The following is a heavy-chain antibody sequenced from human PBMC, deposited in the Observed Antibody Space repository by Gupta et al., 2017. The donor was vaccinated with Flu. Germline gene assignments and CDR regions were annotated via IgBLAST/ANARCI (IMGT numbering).Heavy chain of an antibody. D-gene: IGHD3-10*01. V-gene: IGHV1-3*01. CDR3: VRSSVSFYVFDH. Sequence: QVQLVQSGAEVQNPGASVRVSCQASGFPFNSYVIHWLRQAPGQVFEWLGLINVGNGNTKYSQKIEDRVTFTRDLSANAVYMEMSNLRSEDTATYYCVRSSVSFYVFDHWGQGTAVAVSS. J-gene: IGHJ5*02. CDR1: GFPFNSYV. CDR2: INVGNGNT.